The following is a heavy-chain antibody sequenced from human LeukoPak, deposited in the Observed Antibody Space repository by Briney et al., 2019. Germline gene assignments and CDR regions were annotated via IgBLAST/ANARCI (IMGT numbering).Heavy chain of an antibody. Sequence: ASVKVSCKASGCTFTGYYMHWVRQAPGQGLEWMGWISAYNGNTNYAQKLQGRVTMTTDTSTSTAYMELRSLRSDDTAVYYCARESTYYDFWSGYQTLYYFDYWGQGTLVTVSS. D-gene: IGHD3-3*01. V-gene: IGHV1-18*04. CDR3: ARESTYYDFWSGYQTLYYFDY. CDR1: GCTFTGYY. J-gene: IGHJ4*02. CDR2: ISAYNGNT.